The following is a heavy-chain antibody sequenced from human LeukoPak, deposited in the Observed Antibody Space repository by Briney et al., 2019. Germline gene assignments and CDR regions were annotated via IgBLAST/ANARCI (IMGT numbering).Heavy chain of an antibody. CDR2: IYSSGST. D-gene: IGHD4-23*01. CDR3: AIETASGGNSEAFDI. V-gene: IGHV4-61*09. CDR1: GGSISSGTYY. Sequence: ASETLSLTFTVSGGSISSGTYYWTWIRQPAGKGLEWIGHIYSSGSTNFNPSLKSRVTISVDTSKNQFSLNLNSVTAADTAVYYCAIETASGGNSEAFDIWGQGTMVTVSS. J-gene: IGHJ3*02.